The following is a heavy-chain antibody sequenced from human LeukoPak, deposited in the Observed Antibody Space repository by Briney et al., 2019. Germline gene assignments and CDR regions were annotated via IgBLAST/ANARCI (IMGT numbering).Heavy chain of an antibody. CDR2: ISSSGSTI. CDR1: GFTFSSYE. V-gene: IGHV3-48*03. J-gene: IGHJ4*02. Sequence: GGSLRLSCAASGFTFSSYEMNWVRQAPGKGLEWVSYISSSGSTIYYADSVKGRFTISRDNSKNTLYLQMNSLRPEDTAVYYCARGLGGLSSGLDYWGQGTLVTVSS. CDR3: ARGLGGLSSGLDY. D-gene: IGHD6-6*01.